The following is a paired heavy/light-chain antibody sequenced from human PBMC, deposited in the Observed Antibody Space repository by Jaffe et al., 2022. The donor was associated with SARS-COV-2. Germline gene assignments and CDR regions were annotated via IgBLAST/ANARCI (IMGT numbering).Light chain of an antibody. Sequence: DIVLTQSPLSLPVTLGQPASISCRSSQSLVYRDGITYLNWFHQRPGQSPRRLIYKVSIRDSGVPVRFSGSGSGTDFTLKISRVEAEDVGVYYCMQGVHWPPWTFGQGTKVEIK. V-gene: IGKV2-30*01. CDR2: KVS. CDR3: MQGVHWPPWT. J-gene: IGKJ1*01. CDR1: QSLVYRDGITY.
Heavy chain of an antibody. Sequence: QLQLLQSGPEVKKPGASVKVSCKASGYTFTAYGISWVRQAPGQGLEWMGWISANSGGTNYAQKLQDRVIMTIDRSTSTAYMELRSLRSDDTAVYFCARDAGFVLVPVAESAFEVWGQGTVVTVSS. CDR3: ARDAGFVLVPVAESAFEV. CDR2: ISANSGGT. D-gene: IGHD2-8*02. V-gene: IGHV1-18*01. CDR1: GYTFTAYG. J-gene: IGHJ3*01.